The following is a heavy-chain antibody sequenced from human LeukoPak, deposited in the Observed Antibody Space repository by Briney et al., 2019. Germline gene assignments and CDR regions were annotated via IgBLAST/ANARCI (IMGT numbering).Heavy chain of an antibody. D-gene: IGHD4-17*01. CDR3: VKATVTSSYFDYFDS. V-gene: IGHV3-64D*09. J-gene: IGHJ4*02. CDR1: GFSFSICS. Sequence: PGGSLRLSCSASGFSFSICSMHWVRQAPGKGLEYVSAISNNGGHTNYADSVKGRFTISRDNSKNTLYLQMSGLRAEDTAVYYCVKATVTSSYFDYFDSWGQGTRVTVSS. CDR2: ISNNGGHT.